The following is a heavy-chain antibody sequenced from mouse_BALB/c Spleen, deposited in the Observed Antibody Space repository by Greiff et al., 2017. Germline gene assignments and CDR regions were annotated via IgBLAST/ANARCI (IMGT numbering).Heavy chain of an antibody. CDR1: GFTFSSYA. V-gene: IGHV5-9-3*01. Sequence: EVKLVESGGGLVKPGGSLKLSCAASGFTFSSYAMSWVRQTPEKRLEWVATISSGGSYTYYPDSVKGRFTISRDNAKNTLYLQMSSLRSEDTAMYYCARRAVGDAMDYWGQGTSVTVSS. J-gene: IGHJ4*01. D-gene: IGHD1-1*01. CDR3: ARRAVGDAMDY. CDR2: ISSGGSYT.